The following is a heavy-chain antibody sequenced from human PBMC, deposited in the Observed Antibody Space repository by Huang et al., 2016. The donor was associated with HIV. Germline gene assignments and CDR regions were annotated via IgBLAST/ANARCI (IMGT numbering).Heavy chain of an antibody. CDR1: GFAFSNYS. V-gene: IGHV3-48*01. D-gene: IGHD3-22*01. Sequence: EVQLVESGGALVQPGGSLKLSCVVSGFAFSNYSMDWVRQAPGKGVGWVSEISGTSSNRYYADSVKGRFTISRDNAKNSVFVQMRSLRTEDTALYYCARTEMEYYYGSSGYYPDYWGQGTQVTVSS. J-gene: IGHJ4*02. CDR2: ISGTSSNR. CDR3: ARTEMEYYYGSSGYYPDY.